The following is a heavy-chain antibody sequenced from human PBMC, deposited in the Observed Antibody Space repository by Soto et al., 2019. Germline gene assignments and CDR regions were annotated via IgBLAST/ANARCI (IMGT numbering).Heavy chain of an antibody. J-gene: IGHJ6*02. V-gene: IGHV3-30-3*01. D-gene: IGHD1-1*01. Sequence: GGSLRLSCVASGFTFDTYGIHWVRQAPGKGLQWVALISYEGSNTYYADSVRGRFTISRDNSKNTLYLQINALRPEDTGVYYCARVTPGNNLYYFSGLDVWGQGTSVTVSS. CDR3: ARVTPGNNLYYFSGLDV. CDR2: ISYEGSNT. CDR1: GFTFDTYG.